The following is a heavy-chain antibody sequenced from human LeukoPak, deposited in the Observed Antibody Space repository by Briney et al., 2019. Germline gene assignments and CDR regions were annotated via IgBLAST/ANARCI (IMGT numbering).Heavy chain of an antibody. CDR3: TTDIAGTTTYRWDYYGMDV. J-gene: IGHJ6*04. CDR1: GFTFSNAW. CDR2: IKSKTDGGTT. V-gene: IGHV3-15*01. D-gene: IGHD1-1*01. Sequence: GSLRLSCAASGFTFSNAWMSWVRQAPRKGLEWVGRIKSKTDGGTTDYAAPVKGRFTISRDDSKNTLYLQMNSLKTEDTAVYYCTTDIAGTTTYRWDYYGMDVWGKGTTVTVSS.